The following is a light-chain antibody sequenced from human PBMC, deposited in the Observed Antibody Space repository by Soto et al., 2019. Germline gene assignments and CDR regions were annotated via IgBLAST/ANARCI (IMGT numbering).Light chain of an antibody. Sequence: EIVMTQSPATLSVSPGERATLSCRASQSVSSNLAWYQQKPGQAPRLLIYGASTRATGIPARFSGSGSGTEFTLTINSLQSEDFAVYYCQQYNYWPPLTFGGGTKVDNK. CDR3: QQYNYWPPLT. V-gene: IGKV3-15*01. CDR1: QSVSSN. CDR2: GAS. J-gene: IGKJ4*01.